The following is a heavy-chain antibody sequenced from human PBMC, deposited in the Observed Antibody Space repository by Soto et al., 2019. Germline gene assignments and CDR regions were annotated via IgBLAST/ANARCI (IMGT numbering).Heavy chain of an antibody. CDR2: ISSSSSTI. Sequence: EVQLVESGGGLVQPGGSLRLSCAASGFTFSSYSMNWVRQAPGKGLEWVSYISSSSSTIYYADSVKGRFTISRDNAKNSLYLQMNSLRAEDTAVYYCVRGTGYSYGYRPGYYYYGMDVWGQGTTVTVSS. J-gene: IGHJ6*02. D-gene: IGHD5-18*01. V-gene: IGHV3-48*01. CDR1: GFTFSSYS. CDR3: VRGTGYSYGYRPGYYYYGMDV.